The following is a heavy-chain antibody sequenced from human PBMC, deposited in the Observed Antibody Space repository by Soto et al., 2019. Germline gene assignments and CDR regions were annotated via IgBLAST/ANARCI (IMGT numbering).Heavy chain of an antibody. D-gene: IGHD4-17*01. V-gene: IGHV3-9*01. J-gene: IGHJ4*02. CDR2: ISWNSGSI. CDR1: GFTFDDYA. Sequence: GGSLRLSCAASGFTFDDYAMHWVRQAPGKGLEWVSGISWNSGSIGYADSVKGRFTISRDNAKNSLYLQMNSLRAEDTALYYCAKDMDTNGDFGSDFDYWGQGTLVTVSS. CDR3: AKDMDTNGDFGSDFDY.